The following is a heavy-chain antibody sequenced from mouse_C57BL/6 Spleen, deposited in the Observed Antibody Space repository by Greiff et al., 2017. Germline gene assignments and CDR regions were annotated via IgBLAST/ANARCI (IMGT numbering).Heavy chain of an antibody. CDR3: ARDYDGYYRYAMDY. D-gene: IGHD2-3*01. J-gene: IGHJ4*01. CDR1: GFTFSDYG. Sequence: EVQLVESGGGLVKPGGSLKLSCAASGFTFSDYGMHWVRQAPEKGLEWVAYISSGSSTIYYADTVKGRFTISRDNAKNTLFLQMTSLRSEDTAMYYCARDYDGYYRYAMDYWGQGTSVTVSA. V-gene: IGHV5-17*01. CDR2: ISSGSSTI.